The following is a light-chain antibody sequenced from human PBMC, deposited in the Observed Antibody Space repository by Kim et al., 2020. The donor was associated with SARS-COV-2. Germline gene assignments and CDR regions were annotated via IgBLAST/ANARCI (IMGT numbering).Light chain of an antibody. CDR2: GAS. V-gene: IGKV3-15*01. CDR1: QSVSNN. CDR3: QQYSNWPLT. J-gene: IGKJ4*01. Sequence: EIVMTQSPATLSVSPGERATLSCRASQSVSNNLAWYQQKPGQAPRLLIHGASTRATGIPARFSGSGSGTEFTLTISSLQSEDFAVYYCQQYSNWPLTFGGGTKVDIK.